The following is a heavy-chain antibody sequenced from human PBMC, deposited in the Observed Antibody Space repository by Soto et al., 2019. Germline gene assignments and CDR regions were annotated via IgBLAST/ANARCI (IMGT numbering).Heavy chain of an antibody. CDR3: ARKSDP. CDR1: GFTFSDYW. J-gene: IGHJ5*02. V-gene: IGHV3-7*05. CDR2: INQDGSGK. Sequence: GGSLRLSCVASGFTFSDYWMTWVRRAPGKGVEWVANINQDGSGKPNVDSVKGRFTISRDNAMNSLFLQMNSLRAEDTAVYYCARKSDPRGQGTLVTVSS.